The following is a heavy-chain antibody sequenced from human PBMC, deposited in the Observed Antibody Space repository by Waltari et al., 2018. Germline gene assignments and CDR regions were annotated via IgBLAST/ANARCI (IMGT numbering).Heavy chain of an antibody. CDR2: KFPGYSTE. D-gene: IGHD5-18*01. Sequence: EVQLVQSGAEVKKPGESLKISCEGSGYRFTSYWIGWVRQRPGKGMEWIGVKFPGYSTEKDVPSFRGQVTLSADNSITTAYLQWSSLKASDTAIYFCARQRLHSYGIRHFDYWGQGTPVTVS. J-gene: IGHJ4*02. CDR3: ARQRLHSYGIRHFDY. V-gene: IGHV5-51*01. CDR1: GYRFTSYW.